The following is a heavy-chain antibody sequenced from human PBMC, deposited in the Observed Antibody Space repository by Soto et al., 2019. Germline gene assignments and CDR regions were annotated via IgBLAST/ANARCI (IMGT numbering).Heavy chain of an antibody. CDR1: GFTFSSYA. J-gene: IGHJ5*02. D-gene: IGHD1-1*01. CDR2: ISGSGGST. Sequence: GGSLRLSCAASGFTFSSYAMSWVRQAPGKGLEWVSAISGSGGSTYYADSVKGRFTISRDNSKNTPYLQMNSLRAEDTAVYYCAKDQGGTPRQNWFDPWGQGTLVTVSS. CDR3: AKDQGGTPRQNWFDP. V-gene: IGHV3-23*01.